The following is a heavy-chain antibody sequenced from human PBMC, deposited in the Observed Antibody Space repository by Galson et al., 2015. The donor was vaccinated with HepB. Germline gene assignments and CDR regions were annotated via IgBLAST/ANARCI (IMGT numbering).Heavy chain of an antibody. CDR1: GYTFTSYY. D-gene: IGHD2-2*01. J-gene: IGHJ5*02. CDR3: ARHWGHCSSTSCSPGAFDP. V-gene: IGHV5-51*01. Sequence: KVSCKASGYTFTSYYMHWVRQMPGKGLEWMGIIYPGDSDTRYSPPFQGQVTISADKSISTAYLQWSSLKASDTAMYYCARHWGHCSSTSCSPGAFDPWGQGTLVTVSS. CDR2: IYPGDSDT.